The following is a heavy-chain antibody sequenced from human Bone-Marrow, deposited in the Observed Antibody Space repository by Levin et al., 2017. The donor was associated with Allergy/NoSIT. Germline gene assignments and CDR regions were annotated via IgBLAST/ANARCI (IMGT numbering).Heavy chain of an antibody. V-gene: IGHV1-18*01. CDR3: ARDLTTMIVVEVDAFDI. CDR2: ISAYNGNT. D-gene: IGHD3-22*01. CDR1: GYTFTSYG. J-gene: IGHJ3*02. Sequence: ASVKVSCKASGYTFTSYGISWVRQAPGQGLEWMGWISAYNGNTNYAQKLQGRVTMTTDTSTSTAYMELRSLRSDDTAVYYCARDLTTMIVVEVDAFDIWGQGTMVTVSS.